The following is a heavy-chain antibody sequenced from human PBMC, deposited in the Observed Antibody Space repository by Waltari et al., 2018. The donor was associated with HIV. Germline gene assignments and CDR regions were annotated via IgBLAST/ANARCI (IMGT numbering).Heavy chain of an antibody. CDR3: AKGGTVYGYYHYFDY. V-gene: IGHV3-30*18. CDR1: RFTFSSYG. J-gene: IGHJ4*02. Sequence: QVQLVESGGGVVQPGRSLRLSCAASRFTFSSYGMHWVRQSPGKGLEWVALISYDGSNRYYADSVNGRFTISRDNSKNTLWLQMSSLRAEDTAVYYCAKGGTVYGYYHYFDYWGQGTLVTVSS. CDR2: ISYDGSNR. D-gene: IGHD5-18*01.